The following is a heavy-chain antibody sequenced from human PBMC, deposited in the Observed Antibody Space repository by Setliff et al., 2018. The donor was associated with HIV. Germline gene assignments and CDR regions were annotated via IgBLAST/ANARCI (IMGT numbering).Heavy chain of an antibody. Sequence: SETLSLTCAVSGFSVSSGYYWGWIRQPPGKGLEWIGSISHSGITNYNPSLRSRVTISVDTSKNQFSLKLSSVTAADTAVYYCARDLGGSLVRGWFDPWGQGTLVTVSS. CDR2: ISHSGIT. CDR3: ARDLGGSLVRGWFDP. D-gene: IGHD3-16*01. J-gene: IGHJ5*02. CDR1: GFSVSSGYY. V-gene: IGHV4-38-2*02.